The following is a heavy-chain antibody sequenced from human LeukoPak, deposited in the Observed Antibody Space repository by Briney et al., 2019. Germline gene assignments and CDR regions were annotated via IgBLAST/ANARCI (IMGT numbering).Heavy chain of an antibody. J-gene: IGHJ6*03. D-gene: IGHD4/OR15-4a*01. CDR3: ARDLRDKRCCYYMDV. CDR1: GFTFSSYS. CDR2: ISSSSSYI. V-gene: IGHV3-21*01. Sequence: GGSLRLSCAASGFTFSSYSMNWVRQAPGKGLVWVSSISSSSSYIYYADSVKGRFTISRDNAKNSLYLQMNSLRAEDTAVYYCARDLRDKRCCYYMDVWGKGTTVTVSS.